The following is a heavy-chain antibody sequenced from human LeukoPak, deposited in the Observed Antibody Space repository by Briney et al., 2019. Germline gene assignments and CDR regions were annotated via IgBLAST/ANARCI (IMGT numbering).Heavy chain of an antibody. Sequence: SETLSLTCTVSGGSISSYYWSWIRQPAGKGPEWIGRIYTSGSTNYNPSLKSRVTMSVDTSKNQFSLKLSSVTAADTAVYYCARDQVAGTMYYFDYWGQGTLVTVSS. CDR2: IYTSGST. CDR3: ARDQVAGTMYYFDY. D-gene: IGHD6-19*01. J-gene: IGHJ4*02. CDR1: GGSISSYY. V-gene: IGHV4-4*07.